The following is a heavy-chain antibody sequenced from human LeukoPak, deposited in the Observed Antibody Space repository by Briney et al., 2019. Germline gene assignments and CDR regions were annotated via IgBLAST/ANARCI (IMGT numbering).Heavy chain of an antibody. CDR2: IIPIFGTA. Sequence: GASVKVSCKASGGTFSSYAISWVRQAPGQGLEWMGRIIPIFGTANYAQKFQGRVTITTDESTSTAYMELSSLRSEDTAVYYCARDHRSGGSCYTFDYWGQGTLVTVSS. V-gene: IGHV1-69*05. CDR3: ARDHRSGGSCYTFDY. CDR1: GGTFSSYA. D-gene: IGHD2-15*01. J-gene: IGHJ4*02.